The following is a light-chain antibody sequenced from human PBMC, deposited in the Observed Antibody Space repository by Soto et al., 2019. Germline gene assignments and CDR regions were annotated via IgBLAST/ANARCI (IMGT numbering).Light chain of an antibody. CDR1: QSPDSW. V-gene: IGKV1-5*03. Sequence: DIQLTQSPSTLSASVGDTVTITCRASQSPDSWLAWYQQKPGKAPKLLIYKASSLNSGVPSRFSGSGFGTEFILTISSLQPDDFATYYCQQCSSDPSFGPGTKVEIK. CDR3: QQCSSDPS. CDR2: KAS. J-gene: IGKJ1*01.